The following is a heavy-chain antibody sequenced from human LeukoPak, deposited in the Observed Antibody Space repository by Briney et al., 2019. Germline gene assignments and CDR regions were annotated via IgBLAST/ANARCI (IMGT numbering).Heavy chain of an antibody. J-gene: IGHJ3*02. CDR1: GYTLTSYA. Sequence: ASVKVSCKASGYTLTSYAMNWVRQAPGQGLEWMGWINTNTGNPTYAQGFTGRFVFSVDTSVSTAYLQISSLKAEDTAVYYCATNTRKLVAGGFDIWGQGTMVTVSS. D-gene: IGHD2-15*01. V-gene: IGHV7-4-1*02. CDR2: INTNTGNP. CDR3: ATNTRKLVAGGFDI.